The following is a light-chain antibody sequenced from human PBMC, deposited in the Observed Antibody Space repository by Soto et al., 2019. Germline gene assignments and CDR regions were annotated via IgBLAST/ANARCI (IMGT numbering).Light chain of an antibody. J-gene: IGKJ2*01. CDR1: QGIRNY. CDR2: VAS. Sequence: IQMTQSPSSLSASVGDTVTVTCRASQGIRNYLNWFQQKPGKAPKRLISVASTLQSGVPSKFSGSGSGTEFTLKTSSLQPEDSATYCGLQHNNYPYTFGQGTKMEIK. V-gene: IGKV1-17*01. CDR3: LQHNNYPYT.